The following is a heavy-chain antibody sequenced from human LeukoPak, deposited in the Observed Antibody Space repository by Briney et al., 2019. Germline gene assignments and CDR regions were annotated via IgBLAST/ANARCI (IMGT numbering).Heavy chain of an antibody. J-gene: IGHJ4*02. CDR1: GGSFSGYY. Sequence: SETLSLTCAVYGGSFSGYYWSWIRQPPGKGLEWIGEINHSGSTNYNPSLKSRVTISVDTSKNQFSLKLSSVTAADTAVYYCARGFMADLGYCSGGSCRPCDYWGQGTLVTVSS. CDR3: ARGFMADLGYCSGGSCRPCDY. V-gene: IGHV4-34*01. D-gene: IGHD2-15*01. CDR2: INHSGST.